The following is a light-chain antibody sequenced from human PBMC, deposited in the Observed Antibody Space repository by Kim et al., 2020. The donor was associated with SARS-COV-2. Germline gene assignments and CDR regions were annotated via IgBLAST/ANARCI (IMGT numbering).Light chain of an antibody. J-gene: IGLJ2*01. V-gene: IGLV2-14*01. CDR2: DVT. CDR3: SSYTSSGTVL. Sequence: QSALTQPASVSGSPGQSITIPCTGSSSDLDGLNYVSWYQQHPGKAPKLMIYDVTKWPSGVSNRFSGSKSANTASLTISGLQAEDEADYYCSSYTSSGTVLFGGGTQLTVL. CDR1: SSDLDGLNY.